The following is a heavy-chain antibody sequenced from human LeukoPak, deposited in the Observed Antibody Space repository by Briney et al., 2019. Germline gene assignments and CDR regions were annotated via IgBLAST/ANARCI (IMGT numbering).Heavy chain of an antibody. CDR1: GCSISSNSYY. CDR2: SYYSESN. CDR3: AREGLYCSSTSCYYDAFDI. V-gene: IGHV4-39*07. J-gene: IGHJ3*02. D-gene: IGHD2-2*01. Sequence: SETLSLTCTVSGCSISSNSYYWGGLRQPPGKGLEWIGSSYYSESNYYNPSLKRRVTISVDTSKNQFSLKLSSVTAADTAVYYCAREGLYCSSTSCYYDAFDIWGQGKMVTVSS.